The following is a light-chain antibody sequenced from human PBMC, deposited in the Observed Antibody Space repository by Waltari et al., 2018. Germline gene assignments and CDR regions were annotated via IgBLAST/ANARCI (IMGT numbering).Light chain of an antibody. Sequence: EIIMTQSPGTLSASPGETVTLSCRASQSIGRDVAWYQQKSGQAPRLVMYVTSSRATGIPAIFSGSGSGTHFTLTISSLQSDDFATFFCQQYHEWPYTFARGTQVEI. CDR2: VTS. CDR1: QSIGRD. CDR3: QQYHEWPYT. V-gene: IGKV3-15*01. J-gene: IGKJ2*01.